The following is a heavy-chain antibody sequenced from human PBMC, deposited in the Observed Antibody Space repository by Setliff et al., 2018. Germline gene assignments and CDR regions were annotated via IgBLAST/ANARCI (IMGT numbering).Heavy chain of an antibody. D-gene: IGHD6-13*01. Sequence: SETLSLTCAASGGTFTYYYWTWIRQAPGKGLEWIGEINHSGSTNYNPSLKSRAAISIDTSKNQFSLNLRSVTAADTAVYYCARGRNIAIRLLDSWGQGNLVTVSS. CDR1: GGTFTYYY. CDR2: INHSGST. J-gene: IGHJ4*02. V-gene: IGHV4-34*01. CDR3: ARGRNIAIRLLDS.